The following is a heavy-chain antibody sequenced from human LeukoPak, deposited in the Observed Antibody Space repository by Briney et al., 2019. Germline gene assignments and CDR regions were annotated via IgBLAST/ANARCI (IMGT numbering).Heavy chain of an antibody. CDR1: GGSISSGVSY. Sequence: SQTLSLTCTVSGGSISSGVSYWSWIRQHPGKGLEWIAYIYYSGSSSYNPSLKSRVTISVDTSKNQFSLKLSSVTAEDTAVYYCARDYRFDSGYDLLDAFDVWGKGQWSPSLQ. CDR3: ARDYRFDSGYDLLDAFDV. CDR2: IYYSGSS. V-gene: IGHV4-31*03. J-gene: IGHJ3*01. D-gene: IGHD5-12*01.